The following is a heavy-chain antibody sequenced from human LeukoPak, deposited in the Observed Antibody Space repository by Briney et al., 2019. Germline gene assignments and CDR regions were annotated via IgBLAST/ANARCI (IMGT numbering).Heavy chain of an antibody. CDR1: GYPISSGYY. Sequence: SETLSLTCTVSGYPISSGYYWGWMRQPPGKGLEWIESIHHSGSTYYNPSLKSRVTMSIDTSKNQFSLKLSSVTAADTAVYYCARGYRAADYWGQGTLVTVSS. CDR3: ARGYRAADY. D-gene: IGHD1-1*01. CDR2: IHHSGST. V-gene: IGHV4-38-2*02. J-gene: IGHJ4*02.